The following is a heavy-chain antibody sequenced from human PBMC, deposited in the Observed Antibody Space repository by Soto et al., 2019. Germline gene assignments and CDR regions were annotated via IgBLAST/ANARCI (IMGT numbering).Heavy chain of an antibody. J-gene: IGHJ4*02. CDR1: GFTFSSYA. CDR2: ISYDGSNK. V-gene: IGHV3-30-3*01. D-gene: IGHD3-16*01. CDR3: ARAYEGDYFDY. Sequence: QVQLVESGGGVVQSGRSLRLSCAASGFTFSSYAMHWVRQAPGKGLEWVAVISYDGSNKYYADSVKGRFTISRDNSKNTLYLHMNSLRAEDTAVYYCARAYEGDYFDYWGQGTLVTVSS.